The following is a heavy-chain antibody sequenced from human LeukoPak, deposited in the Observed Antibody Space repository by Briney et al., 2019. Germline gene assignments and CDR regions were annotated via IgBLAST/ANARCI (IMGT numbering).Heavy chain of an antibody. CDR3: ARGHIGYSYDYFDY. Sequence: SETLSLTCTVSGGSISSSSYYWGWIRQPPGKGLEWIGSIYYSGSTYYNPSLKSRVTISVDTSKNQFSLKLSSVTAADTAVYYCARGHIGYSYDYFDYWGQGTLVTVSS. CDR1: GGSISSSSYY. V-gene: IGHV4-39*07. D-gene: IGHD5-18*01. J-gene: IGHJ4*02. CDR2: IYYSGST.